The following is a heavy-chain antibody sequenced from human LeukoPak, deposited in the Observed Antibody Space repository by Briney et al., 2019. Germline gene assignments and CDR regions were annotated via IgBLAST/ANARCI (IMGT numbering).Heavy chain of an antibody. J-gene: IGHJ4*02. Sequence: PSETLSLTCTVCGGSISIYYWSWIRQPPGKGLEWIGYIYYSGSTNYNPSLKSRVTISVDTSKNQFSLKLSSVTAADTAVYYCARSEVIFGLFPPRFDYWGQGTLVTVSS. D-gene: IGHD3/OR15-3a*01. CDR1: GGSISIYY. CDR3: ARSEVIFGLFPPRFDY. V-gene: IGHV4-59*08. CDR2: IYYSGST.